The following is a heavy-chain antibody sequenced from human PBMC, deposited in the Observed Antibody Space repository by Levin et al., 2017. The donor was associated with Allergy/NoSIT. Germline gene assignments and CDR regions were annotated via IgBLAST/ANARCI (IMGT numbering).Heavy chain of an antibody. CDR1: GFTFSSYW. Sequence: GESLKISCAASGFTFSSYWMSWVRQAPGKGLEWVANIKQDGSEKYYVDSMKGRFTISRDNAKNSLYLQMNSLRAEDTAVYYCPRDPLGSGSYYFDSWGQGPLVTVSS. V-gene: IGHV3-7*04. D-gene: IGHD3-10*01. CDR2: IKQDGSEK. CDR3: PRDPLGSGSYYFDS. J-gene: IGHJ4*02.